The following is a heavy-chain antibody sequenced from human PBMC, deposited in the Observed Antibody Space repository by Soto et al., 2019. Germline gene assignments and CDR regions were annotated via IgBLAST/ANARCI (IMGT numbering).Heavy chain of an antibody. D-gene: IGHD3-10*01. J-gene: IGHJ4*02. V-gene: IGHV1-69*02. CDR3: AGRHYYGSGSYYKDDY. CDR2: IIPILGIA. Sequence: QVQLVQSVAEVKKPGSSVKVSCKASGGTFSSYTISWVRQAPGQGLEWMGRIIPILGIANYAQKFQGRVTITADKSTSTAYMELSSLRSEDTAVYYCAGRHYYGSGSYYKDDYWGQGTLVTVSS. CDR1: GGTFSSYT.